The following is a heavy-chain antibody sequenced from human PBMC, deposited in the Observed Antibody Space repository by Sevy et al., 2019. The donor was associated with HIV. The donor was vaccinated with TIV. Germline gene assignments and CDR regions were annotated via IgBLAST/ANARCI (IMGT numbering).Heavy chain of an antibody. D-gene: IGHD2-2*01. CDR2: ISGSGGST. CDR1: GFTFSSYA. CDR3: AKPISGVYCSSTSCYGGAFDY. J-gene: IGHJ4*02. Sequence: GGSLRLSCAASGFTFSSYAMSWVRQAPGKGLEWVSAISGSGGSTYYADSVKGRFTISRDNSKNTLYLQMNSLRAEDTVVYYCAKPISGVYCSSTSCYGGAFDYWGQGTLVTVSS. V-gene: IGHV3-23*01.